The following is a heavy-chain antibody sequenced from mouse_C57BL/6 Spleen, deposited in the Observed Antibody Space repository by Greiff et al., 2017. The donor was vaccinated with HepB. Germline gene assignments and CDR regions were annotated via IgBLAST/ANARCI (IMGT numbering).Heavy chain of an antibody. CDR1: GYTFTSYG. D-gene: IGHD1-1*01. CDR2: IYPSSGNT. Sequence: VQLQQSGAELARPGASVKLSCKASGYTFTSYGISWVKQRTGQGLEWIGEIYPSSGNTYYNEKFKGKATLTADKSYSTAYMELRSLTSEDSAVYFCARTDYGSNVYAMDYWGQGTSVTVSS. V-gene: IGHV1-81*01. CDR3: ARTDYGSNVYAMDY. J-gene: IGHJ4*01.